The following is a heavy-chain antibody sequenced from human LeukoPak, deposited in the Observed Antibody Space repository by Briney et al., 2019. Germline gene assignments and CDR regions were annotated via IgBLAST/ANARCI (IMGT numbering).Heavy chain of an antibody. V-gene: IGHV3-33*08. Sequence: PGRSLRLSCAASGFTFSSYAMHWVRQAPGKGLEWVAVIWYDGSNKYYADSVKGRFTISRDNSKNTLYLQMNSLRAEDTAVYYCARDQTSTYYYGSGNFDYWGQGTLVTVSS. CDR2: IWYDGSNK. CDR3: ARDQTSTYYYGSGNFDY. J-gene: IGHJ4*02. CDR1: GFTFSSYA. D-gene: IGHD3-10*01.